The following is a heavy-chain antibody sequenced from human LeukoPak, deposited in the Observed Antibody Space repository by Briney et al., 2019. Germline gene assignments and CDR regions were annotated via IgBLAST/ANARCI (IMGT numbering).Heavy chain of an antibody. J-gene: IGHJ5*02. D-gene: IGHD6-13*01. CDR2: IYYSGST. CDR1: GGSISSYY. CDR3: AREGYSSSWYDNWFDP. Sequence: SETLSLTCTVSGGSISSYYWSWIRQPPGKGLEWIGYIYYSGSTNYNPSLKSRVTISVDTSKNQFSLTLSSVTAADTAVYYCAREGYSSSWYDNWFDPWGQGTLVTVSS. V-gene: IGHV4-59*01.